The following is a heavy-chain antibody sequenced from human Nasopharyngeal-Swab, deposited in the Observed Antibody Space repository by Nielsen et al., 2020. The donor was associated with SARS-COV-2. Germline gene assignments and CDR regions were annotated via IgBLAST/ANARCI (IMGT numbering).Heavy chain of an antibody. V-gene: IGHV4-59*11. Sequence: SETLSLTCTVSGVSITSQYWSWIRHPPGKGLEWIGYISHNSGTSYNPSLKSRVTMFMDTSKNQFSLRLRSVTAADTAVYYCAKEGATGWFDPWGRGTLVTVSS. CDR2: ISHNSGT. CDR3: AKEGATGWFDP. CDR1: GVSITSQY. J-gene: IGHJ5*02.